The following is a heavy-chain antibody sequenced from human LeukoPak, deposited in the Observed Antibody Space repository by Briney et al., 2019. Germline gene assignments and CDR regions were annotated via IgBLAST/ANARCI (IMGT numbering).Heavy chain of an antibody. CDR3: ARDPGDRSGYYRSFDY. J-gene: IGHJ4*02. CDR2: ISISGSSI. V-gene: IGHV3-21*01. CDR1: GFTFSGYS. D-gene: IGHD3-22*01. Sequence: GGSLRLSCAASGFTFSGYSMHWVRQAPGKGLEWVSSISISGSSIYYADSVKGRFSISRDNAKNSLSLQMHSLRAEDTALYYCARDPGDRSGYYRSFDYWGQGTLVTVSS.